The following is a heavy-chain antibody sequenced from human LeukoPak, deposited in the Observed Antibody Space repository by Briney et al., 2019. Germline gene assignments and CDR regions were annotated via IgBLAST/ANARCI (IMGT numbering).Heavy chain of an antibody. Sequence: GGSLRLSCAASGFSFSSYIMNWVRQAPGRGLEWVSSISSSSTYIYYADSVKGRFTISRDNSKNTLYLQMNSLRAEDTAVYYCAKEADTAMAGDDYWGQGTLVTVSS. CDR2: ISSSSTYI. V-gene: IGHV3-21*04. J-gene: IGHJ4*02. CDR3: AKEADTAMAGDDY. CDR1: GFSFSSYI. D-gene: IGHD5-18*01.